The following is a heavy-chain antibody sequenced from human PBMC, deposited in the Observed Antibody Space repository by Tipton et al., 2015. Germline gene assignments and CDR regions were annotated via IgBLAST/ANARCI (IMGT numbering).Heavy chain of an antibody. D-gene: IGHD2-15*01. CDR1: GGALNSLI. V-gene: IGHV1-69*01. Sequence: QSGAEVKKPGSAVKVSCKVSGGALNSLIITWMRQAPGHGLEWMGHIAPLFNVTYHIYKLQGRLRLSADDSTNTAHMELTSLRTEDTALYYCAGADDFDLLGGYYPDFWGQGTLITVSS. J-gene: IGHJ4*02. CDR3: AGADDFDLLGGYYPDF. CDR2: IAPLFNVT.